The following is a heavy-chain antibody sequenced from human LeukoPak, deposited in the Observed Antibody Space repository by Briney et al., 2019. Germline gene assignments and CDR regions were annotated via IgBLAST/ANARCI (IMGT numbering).Heavy chain of an antibody. V-gene: IGHV3-30*19. J-gene: IGHJ4*02. CDR2: ISYDGSNK. CDR1: GFTFSSYG. Sequence: PGGSLRLSCAASGFTFSSYGMHWVRQAPGKGLEWVAVISYDGSNKYYADSVKGRFTISRDNSKNTLYLQMNSLRAEDTAVYYCARGLRQYQLQPTTDWGQGTLVTVSS. CDR3: ARGLRQYQLQPTTD. D-gene: IGHD2-2*01.